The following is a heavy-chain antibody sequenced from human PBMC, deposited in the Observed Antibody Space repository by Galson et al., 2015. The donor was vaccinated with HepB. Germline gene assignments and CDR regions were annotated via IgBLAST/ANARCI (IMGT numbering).Heavy chain of an antibody. J-gene: IGHJ6*02. V-gene: IGHV1-2*06. CDR2: INPNSGGT. D-gene: IGHD5-18*01. CDR1: GYTFTGYY. Sequence: SVKVSCKASGYTFTGYYMHWVRRAPGQGLEWMGRINPNSGGTNYAQKFQGRVTMTRDTSISTAYMELSRLRSDDTAVYYCARDYTAIYYGMDVWGQGTTVTVSS. CDR3: ARDYTAIYYGMDV.